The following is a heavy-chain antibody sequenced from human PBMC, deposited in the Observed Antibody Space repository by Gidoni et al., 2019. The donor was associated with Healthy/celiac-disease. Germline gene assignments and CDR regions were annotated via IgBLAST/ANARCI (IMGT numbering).Heavy chain of an antibody. D-gene: IGHD3-10*01. V-gene: IGHV1-46*01. J-gene: IGHJ5*02. CDR1: GYTFTSNY. CDR2: INPSGGST. Sequence: QVQLVQSGAEVKKPGASVKVSCKASGYTFTSNYMHWVRQAPGQGLAWMGIINPSGGSTSYAQKFQGRVTMTRDTSTSTVYMELSSLRSEDTSVYYCARGWVVRGVQGALNWFDPWGQGTLVTVSS. CDR3: ARGWVVRGVQGALNWFDP.